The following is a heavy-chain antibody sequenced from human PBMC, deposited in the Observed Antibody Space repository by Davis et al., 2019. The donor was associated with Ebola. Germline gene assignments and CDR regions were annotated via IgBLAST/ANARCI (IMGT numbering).Heavy chain of an antibody. Sequence: GGSLRLSCAASGFTFSSYSMNWVRQAPGKGLEWVSSISSSSSYIYYADSVKGRFTISRDNAKNSLYLQMNSLRAEDTAVYYCARDIYSSSWYLDYWGQGTLVTVSS. CDR1: GFTFSSYS. D-gene: IGHD6-13*01. V-gene: IGHV3-21*01. CDR3: ARDIYSSSWYLDY. CDR2: ISSSSSYI. J-gene: IGHJ4*02.